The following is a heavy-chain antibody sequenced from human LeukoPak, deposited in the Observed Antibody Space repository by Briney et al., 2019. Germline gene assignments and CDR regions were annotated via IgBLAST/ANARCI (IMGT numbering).Heavy chain of an antibody. J-gene: IGHJ4*02. CDR2: IKQDGSEK. CDR3: ARDKIVGATNFDY. D-gene: IGHD1-26*01. V-gene: IGHV3-7*01. CDR1: RFTLSSYW. Sequence: GGSLRLSCAASRFTLSSYWMSWVRQAPGKGLEWVANIKQDGSEKYYVDSVKGRFTTPSDNAKNSLYLQMNSLRAEDTAVYYCARDKIVGATNFDYWGQGTLVTVSS.